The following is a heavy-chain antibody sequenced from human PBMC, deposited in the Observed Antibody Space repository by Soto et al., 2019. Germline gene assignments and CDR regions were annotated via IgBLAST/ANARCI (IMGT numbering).Heavy chain of an antibody. CDR1: GGTFSSYA. Sequence: QVQLVQSGAEVKKPGSSVKVSCKASGGTFSSYAISWVRQAPGQGLEWMGGIIPSVGTANYAQKFQGRGTITADESTSTASMELSSLSSEDTAVYYCARADIVVVPAAIHYYGMDVWGQGTTVTVSS. CDR2: IIPSVGTA. D-gene: IGHD2-2*02. CDR3: ARADIVVVPAAIHYYGMDV. J-gene: IGHJ6*02. V-gene: IGHV1-69*01.